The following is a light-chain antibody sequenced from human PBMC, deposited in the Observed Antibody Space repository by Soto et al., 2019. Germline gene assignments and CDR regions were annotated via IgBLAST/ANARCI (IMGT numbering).Light chain of an antibody. CDR3: SSYAGSNQLV. V-gene: IGLV2-8*01. J-gene: IGLJ2*01. CDR1: RSDVGGYNY. Sequence: HSALTQPPSASGSPGQSVTISCTGTRSDVGGYNYVSWYQQHPGKATKLMIYEVSKRPSGVPDRFSGSKSGNTASLTVSGLQAEDEADDYCSSYAGSNQLVFGGGTKLTVL. CDR2: EVS.